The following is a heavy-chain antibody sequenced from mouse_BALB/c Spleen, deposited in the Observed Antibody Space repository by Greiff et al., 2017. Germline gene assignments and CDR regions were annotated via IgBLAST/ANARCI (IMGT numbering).Heavy chain of an antibody. D-gene: IGHD1-1*01. Sequence: EVMLVESGGDLVKPGGSLKLSCAASGFTFSSYGMSWVRQTPDKRLEWVATISSGGSYTYYPDSVKGRFTISRDNAKNTLYLQMSSLKSEDTAMYYCARHPYESYAMDYWGQGTSGTVSS. CDR2: ISSGGSYT. CDR3: ARHPYESYAMDY. J-gene: IGHJ4*01. CDR1: GFTFSSYG. V-gene: IGHV5-6*01.